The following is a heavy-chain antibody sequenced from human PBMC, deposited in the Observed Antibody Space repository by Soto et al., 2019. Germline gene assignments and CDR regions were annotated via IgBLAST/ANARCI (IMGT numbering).Heavy chain of an antibody. CDR3: ARGRRVVPAVLPDEFDY. J-gene: IGHJ4*02. D-gene: IGHD2-2*01. CDR1: VGSFSGYY. V-gene: IGHV4-34*01. CDR2: INHSGST. Sequence: QVQLQQWGAGLLKPSETLSLTCAVYVGSFSGYYWSWIRQPPGKGLEWIGEINHSGSTNYNPSLKSRVTISVDTSKNQFSLKVRSVTAADTAVYYCARGRRVVPAVLPDEFDYWGQGTLVTVSS.